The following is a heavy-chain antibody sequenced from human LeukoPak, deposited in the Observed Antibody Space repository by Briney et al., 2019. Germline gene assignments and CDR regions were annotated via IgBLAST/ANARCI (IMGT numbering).Heavy chain of an antibody. J-gene: IGHJ4*02. CDR2: IYTSGST. CDR1: NYSISIGYY. D-gene: IGHD1-26*01. CDR3: AREPGSYSPFDY. V-gene: IGHV4-38-2*02. Sequence: SETLSLTCTVSNYSISIGYYWGWIRQPPGKGLEWIGRIYTSGSTNYNPSLKSRVTMSVDTSKNQFSLKLSSVTAADTAVYYCAREPGSYSPFDYWGQGTLVTVSS.